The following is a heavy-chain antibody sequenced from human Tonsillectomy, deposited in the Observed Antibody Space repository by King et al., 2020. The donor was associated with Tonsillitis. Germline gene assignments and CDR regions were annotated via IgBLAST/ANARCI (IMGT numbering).Heavy chain of an antibody. CDR2: ISYDGSNK. V-gene: IGHV3-30*01. CDR1: GFTFRSYA. D-gene: IGHD3-22*01. Sequence: VQLVESGGGVVQPGRSLRLSCAASGFTFRSYAMHLVRQAPGKGLEGVAVISYDGSNKYYADSVKGRFTIPRDNSKNQLYLQMNSLRAEDTAVYYCARSYYYDSSGYYADDAFDIWGQGTMVTVSS. CDR3: ARSYYYDSSGYYADDAFDI. J-gene: IGHJ3*02.